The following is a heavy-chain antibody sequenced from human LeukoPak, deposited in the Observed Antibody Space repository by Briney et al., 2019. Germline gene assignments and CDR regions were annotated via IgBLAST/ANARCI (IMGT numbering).Heavy chain of an antibody. CDR1: GFTFSSYA. CDR2: ISYDGSNK. Sequence: GGSLRLSCAASGFTFSSYAIHWVRQAPGKGLEWVAVISYDGSNKYYADSVKGRFTISRDNSKNTLYLQMNSLRAEDTAVYYCARKTLRGYSGYDYSYYYYYYGMDVWGQGTTVTVSS. CDR3: ARKTLRGYSGYDYSYYYYYYGMDV. V-gene: IGHV3-30-3*01. J-gene: IGHJ6*02. D-gene: IGHD5-12*01.